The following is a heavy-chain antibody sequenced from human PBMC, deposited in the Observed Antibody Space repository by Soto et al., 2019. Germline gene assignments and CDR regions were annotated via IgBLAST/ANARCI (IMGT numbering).Heavy chain of an antibody. J-gene: IGHJ4*02. V-gene: IGHV3-11*01. CDR3: ARVSSSGSHVNGRDDFES. D-gene: IGHD6-19*01. Sequence: TVYYAISVKGRFTISRETTKNSLYLQMTTLRDEDTAVYYCARVSSSGSHVNGRDDFESWGQGTLVTVS. CDR2: TV.